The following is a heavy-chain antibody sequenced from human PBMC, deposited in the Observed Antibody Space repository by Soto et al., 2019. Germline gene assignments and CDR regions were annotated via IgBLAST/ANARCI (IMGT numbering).Heavy chain of an antibody. CDR2: MNPNSGNT. J-gene: IGHJ3*02. D-gene: IGHD6-13*01. CDR3: ARLYSSSWYAQSDAFDI. Sequence: ASGRVYGRASGCTFTNYDIHAVRQTTGQGLEWIGWMNPNSGNTGYAQKFQGRVTMTRNTSISTAYMELSSLRSEDTAVYYCARLYSSSWYAQSDAFDIWGQGTMVT. CDR1: GCTFTNYD. V-gene: IGHV1-8*01.